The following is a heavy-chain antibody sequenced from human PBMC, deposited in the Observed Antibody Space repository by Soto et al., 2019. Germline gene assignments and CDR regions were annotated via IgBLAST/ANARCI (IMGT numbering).Heavy chain of an antibody. Sequence: QVQLVQSGAEVKKPGASVKVSCKASGYTFTSYGISWVRQAPGQGLEWMGWISAYNGNTNYAQKLQGRVTMTTDTSTSTAHMELSGLRSDDTAVYYCARDGGDRIAVAGTSPYWGQGTLVTVSS. J-gene: IGHJ4*02. CDR1: GYTFTSYG. V-gene: IGHV1-18*01. CDR3: ARDGGDRIAVAGTSPY. D-gene: IGHD6-19*01. CDR2: ISAYNGNT.